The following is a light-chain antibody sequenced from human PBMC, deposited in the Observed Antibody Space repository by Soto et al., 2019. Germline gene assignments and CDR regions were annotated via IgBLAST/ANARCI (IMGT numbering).Light chain of an antibody. V-gene: IGLV2-14*01. CDR2: QVS. CDR3: SSYTTTSTII. J-gene: IGLJ2*01. Sequence: QSVLTQPASVSGSPGQSITISCTGTNSDVGGYNYVSWYQQHPGKPPKLMISQVSDRPSGVSNRFSGSKSGSTASLTISGLQAEDEADYYCSSYTTTSTIIFGGGTQLTVL. CDR1: NSDVGGYNY.